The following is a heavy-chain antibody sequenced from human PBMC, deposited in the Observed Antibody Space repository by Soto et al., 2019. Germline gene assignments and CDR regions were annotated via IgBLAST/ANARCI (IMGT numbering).Heavy chain of an antibody. CDR1: GGSISSSSYY. D-gene: IGHD2-15*01. CDR2: IYYSGST. V-gene: IGHV4-39*01. Sequence: SETLSLTCTVSGGSISSSSYYWGWIRQPPGKGLEWIGSIYYSGSTYYNPSLKSRVTISVDTSKNQFSLRLSSVTAADTAVYYCARGYCSGGSCYRYWGQGSQVTVSS. J-gene: IGHJ4*02. CDR3: ARGYCSGGSCYRY.